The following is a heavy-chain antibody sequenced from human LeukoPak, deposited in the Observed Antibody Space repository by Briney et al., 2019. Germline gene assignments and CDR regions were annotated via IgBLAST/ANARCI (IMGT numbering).Heavy chain of an antibody. CDR2: IIPICGAA. CDR3: AQVSSGWVIGAFDI. V-gene: IGHV1-69*06. J-gene: IGHJ3*02. D-gene: IGHD6-19*01. CDR1: GGTFTNYA. Sequence: SVKVSCKASGGTFTNYAMNWVRQAPGQGLEWMGGIIPICGAANYAQKFQGRVTITADKSTSIVYMELSSLRSDDTAVYYCAQVSSGWVIGAFDIWGQGTMVTVSS.